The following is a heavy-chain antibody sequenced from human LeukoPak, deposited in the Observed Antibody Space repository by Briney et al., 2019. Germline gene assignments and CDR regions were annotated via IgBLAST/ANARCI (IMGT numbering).Heavy chain of an antibody. J-gene: IGHJ4*02. CDR2: IHDSGST. D-gene: IGHD2-15*01. Sequence: PSETLSLTCVVSGDSISSGGYSWSWIRQTPGKGLEWIAYIHDSGSTYNNPSLKSRLSISIDTSKNQFSLKLSSVTAADTAVYYCARVAAKTVEYWGQGTLATVSS. CDR3: ARVAAKTVEY. CDR1: GDSISSGGYS. V-gene: IGHV4-30-4*07.